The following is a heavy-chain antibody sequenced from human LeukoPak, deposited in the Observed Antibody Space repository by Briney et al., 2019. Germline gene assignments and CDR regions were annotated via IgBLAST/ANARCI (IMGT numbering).Heavy chain of an antibody. V-gene: IGHV1-8*01. CDR1: GYTFTSHD. CDR2: MSPNSGDT. CDR3: VRTPPNWGFDY. D-gene: IGHD7-27*01. J-gene: IGHJ4*02. Sequence: ASVKVSCKASGYTFTSHDINWVRQATGQGLEWMGWMSPNSGDTGYAQKFQGRVTMTSDSSISTAYMELSSLRSEDTAIYYCVRTPPNWGFDYWGQGALVTVSS.